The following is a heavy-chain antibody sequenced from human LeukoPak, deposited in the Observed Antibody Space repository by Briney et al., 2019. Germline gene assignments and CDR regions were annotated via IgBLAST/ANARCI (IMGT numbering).Heavy chain of an antibody. D-gene: IGHD6-13*01. CDR1: GFTFSSYA. J-gene: IGHJ4*02. Sequence: PGRSLRLSCAASGFTFSSYAMSWVRQAPGKGLEWVSAISGSGGSTYYADSVKGRFTISRDNSKNTLYLQMNSLRAEDTAVYYCAKDHPHGSSWYYFDYWGQGTLVTVSS. CDR3: AKDHPHGSSWYYFDY. CDR2: ISGSGGST. V-gene: IGHV3-23*01.